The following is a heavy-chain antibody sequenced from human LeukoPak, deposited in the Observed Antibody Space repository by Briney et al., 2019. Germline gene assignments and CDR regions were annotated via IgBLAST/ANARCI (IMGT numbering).Heavy chain of an antibody. CDR2: ISWNGVTT. Sequence: GRSLRLSCAASGFSFRGYTMHWVRQVPGKGLEWVSLISWNGVTTYYGDSVKGRFTISRDDSKNSLYLQMNSLRSEDSALYYCAASDGEQQLALWGQGTLVTVSS. V-gene: IGHV3-43*01. CDR1: GFSFRGYT. D-gene: IGHD6-13*01. J-gene: IGHJ4*02. CDR3: AASDGEQQLAL.